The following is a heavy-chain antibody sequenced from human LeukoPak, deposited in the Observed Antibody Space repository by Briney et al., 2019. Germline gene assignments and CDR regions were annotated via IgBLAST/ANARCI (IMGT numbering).Heavy chain of an antibody. V-gene: IGHV3-23*01. J-gene: IGHJ3*02. Sequence: GGSLRLSCAASGFTFSSHGMSWVRQAPGKGLEWVSGIVGGAGGTYYADSVKGRFTISRDNSKNTLYLQMNSLRAEDTAVYYCARGGSYLSAFDIWGQGTMVTVSS. CDR2: IVGGAGGT. CDR3: ARGGSYLSAFDI. D-gene: IGHD1-26*01. CDR1: GFTFSSHG.